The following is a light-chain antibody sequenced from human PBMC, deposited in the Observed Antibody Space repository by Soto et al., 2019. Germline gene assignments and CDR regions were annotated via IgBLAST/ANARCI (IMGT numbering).Light chain of an antibody. V-gene: IGKV1-27*01. Sequence: DIQMTQSPSSLSASVGGRVTITCRASQGISNYLAWYQHKPGKVPKLLIYAASTLQSGVPSRFSGSGSGTDFTLTISSLQPEDVAAYYCQKYNSAPWTFGQGTKVDIK. CDR1: QGISNY. CDR2: AAS. J-gene: IGKJ1*01. CDR3: QKYNSAPWT.